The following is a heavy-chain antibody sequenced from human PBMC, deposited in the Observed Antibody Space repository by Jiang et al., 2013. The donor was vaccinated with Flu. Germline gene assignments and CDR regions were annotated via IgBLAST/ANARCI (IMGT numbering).Heavy chain of an antibody. CDR2: IYPGDSDT. Sequence: YGAEVKKPGESLKISCKSFGYNFTRFWIGWVRQTPGKGLEWMGIIYPGDSDTRYNPSFQGQVTISADKSISTAYLQWSGLEAADSGMYYCARRRSPTKXGHYYYGMDVWGQGTTVTASS. CDR1: GYNFTRFW. D-gene: IGHD3-10*01. J-gene: IGHJ6*02. CDR3: ARRRSPTKXGHYYYGMDV. V-gene: IGHV5-51*01.